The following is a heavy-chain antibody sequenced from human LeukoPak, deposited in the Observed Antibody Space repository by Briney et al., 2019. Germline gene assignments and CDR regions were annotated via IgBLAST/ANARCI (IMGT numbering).Heavy chain of an antibody. V-gene: IGHV3-23*01. CDR3: ARGLRSYYDSSGSDY. D-gene: IGHD3-22*01. CDR2: ISGSGGST. CDR1: GFTFSSYA. Sequence: GGSLRLSCAASGFTFSSYAMSWVRQAPGKGLEWVSAISGSGGSTYYADSVKGRFTISRDNSKNTLYLQMNSLRAEDTAVYYCARGLRSYYDSSGSDYWGQGTLVTVSS. J-gene: IGHJ4*02.